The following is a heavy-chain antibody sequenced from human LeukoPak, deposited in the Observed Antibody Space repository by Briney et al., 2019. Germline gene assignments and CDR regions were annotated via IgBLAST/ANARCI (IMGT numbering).Heavy chain of an antibody. Sequence: GGSLRLSCAASGFTFSSYSMNWVRQAPGKGLEWVSSISSSSSYIYYADSVKGRFTISRDNAKNSLYLQMNSLRAEDTAVYYCARDRGSYEAIGDYWGQGTLVTVSS. J-gene: IGHJ4*02. V-gene: IGHV3-21*01. CDR3: ARDRGSYEAIGDY. CDR2: ISSSSSYI. CDR1: GFTFSSYS. D-gene: IGHD1-26*01.